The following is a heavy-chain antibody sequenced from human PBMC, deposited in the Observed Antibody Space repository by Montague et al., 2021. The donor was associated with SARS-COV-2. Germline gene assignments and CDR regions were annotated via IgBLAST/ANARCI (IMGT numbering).Heavy chain of an antibody. J-gene: IGHJ4*02. CDR2: ISEDGSTR. CDR3: TRDIGGRVGY. Sequence: SLRLSCAASGFTFSTYGMHWVRQAPGKGLVWVSRISEDGSTRDHADSVKGRFTISRDNARNTLYLEMNSLRAEDTAVYYCTRDIGGRVGYWGQGALVTVSS. V-gene: IGHV3-74*01. CDR1: GFTFSTYG. D-gene: IGHD1-26*01.